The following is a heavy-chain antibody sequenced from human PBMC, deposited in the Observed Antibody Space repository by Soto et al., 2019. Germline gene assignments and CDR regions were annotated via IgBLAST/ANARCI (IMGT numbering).Heavy chain of an antibody. V-gene: IGHV4-39*02. J-gene: IGHJ4*02. D-gene: IGHD3-3*01. Sequence: SETLSLTCTVSGASITNDDKYWGWTRQSPGKGLDWIGTIHYSGNTYYNPSLKSRVTISVDTSKNQFSLKLDSVTAADTAVYYCARDGPHISIFGYGDYWGQGNLVT. CDR2: IHYSGNT. CDR1: GASITNDDKY. CDR3: ARDGPHISIFGYGDY.